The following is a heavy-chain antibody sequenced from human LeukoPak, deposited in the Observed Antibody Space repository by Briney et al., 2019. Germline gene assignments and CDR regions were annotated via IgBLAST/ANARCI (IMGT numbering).Heavy chain of an antibody. Sequence: GGSLRLSCAASGFTFSNYAMSWVRQAPGKGLEWVSTISGSGDGTYYADSVKGRFTISRDDFKNTFYLQMKSLRAEDTAVYHCARGINNQLFLANWGQGTPVAVSS. CDR3: ARGINNQLFLAN. CDR1: GFTFSNYA. CDR2: ISGSGDGT. J-gene: IGHJ4*02. D-gene: IGHD1/OR15-1a*01. V-gene: IGHV3-23*01.